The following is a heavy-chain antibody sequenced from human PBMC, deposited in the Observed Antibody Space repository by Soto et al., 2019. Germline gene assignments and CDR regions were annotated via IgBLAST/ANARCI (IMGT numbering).Heavy chain of an antibody. J-gene: IGHJ3*02. CDR3: ARELHYYDSSGYYSPDAFDI. V-gene: IGHV6-1*01. D-gene: IGHD3-22*01. CDR2: TYYRSKWYN. Sequence: PSQTLSLTCAISGDSVSSNSAAWNWIRQSPSRGLEWLGRTYYRSKWYNDYAVSVKSRITINPDTPKNQFSLQLNSVTPEDTAVYYCARELHYYDSSGYYSPDAFDIWGHGTMVTVSS. CDR1: GDSVSSNSAA.